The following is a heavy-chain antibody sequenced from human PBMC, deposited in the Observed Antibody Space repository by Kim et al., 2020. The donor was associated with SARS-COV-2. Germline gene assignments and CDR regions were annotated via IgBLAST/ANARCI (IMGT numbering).Heavy chain of an antibody. CDR3: ASGTSIFRNRITGTTGFDY. V-gene: IGHV1-69*13. CDR1: GGTFSSYA. CDR2: IIPIFGTA. D-gene: IGHD1-7*01. Sequence: SVKVSCKASGGTFSSYAISWVRQAPGQGLEWMGGIIPIFGTANYAQKFQGRVTITADESTSTAYMELSSLRYEDTAVYYCASGTSIFRNRITGTTGFDYWGQGTLVTVSS. J-gene: IGHJ4*02.